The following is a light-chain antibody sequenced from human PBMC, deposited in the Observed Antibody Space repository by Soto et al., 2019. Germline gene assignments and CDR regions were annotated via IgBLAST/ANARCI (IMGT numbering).Light chain of an antibody. J-gene: IGLJ3*02. CDR1: SGSVSTNYY. Sequence: QTVVTQEPSFSVSPGGTVTLTCGLSSGSVSTNYYPTWYQQTPGQAPRTLIYSTSTRSSGVPDRSSGSILGNKAALTITGAQADDESHYYCVLYMGSGVWVFGGGTKVTVL. V-gene: IGLV8-61*01. CDR3: VLYMGSGVWV. CDR2: STS.